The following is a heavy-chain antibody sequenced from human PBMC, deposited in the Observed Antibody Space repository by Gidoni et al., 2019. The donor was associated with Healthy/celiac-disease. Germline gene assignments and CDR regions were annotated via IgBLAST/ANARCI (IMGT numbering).Heavy chain of an antibody. D-gene: IGHD1-26*01. CDR2: ISYDGSNK. Sequence: QVQLVESGGGVVQPGRSLRLSCAASGFTFSSYAMHWVRQAPGKGLEWVAVISYDGSNKYYADSVKGRFTISRDNSKNTLYLQMNSLRAEDTAVYYCARSLASPFGWELPGGDYWGQGTLVTVSS. CDR1: GFTFSSYA. V-gene: IGHV3-30-3*01. CDR3: ARSLASPFGWELPGGDY. J-gene: IGHJ4*02.